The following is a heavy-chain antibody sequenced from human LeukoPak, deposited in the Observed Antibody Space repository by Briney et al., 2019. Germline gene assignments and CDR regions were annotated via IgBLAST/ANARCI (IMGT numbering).Heavy chain of an antibody. V-gene: IGHV4-59*01. Sequence: PSETLSLTCTVSGGSISSYYCSWIRRPPGKGLEWIGYIYYSGSTNYNPSLKSRVTISVDTSKNQFSLKLSSVTAADTAVYYCARAEREWFGELFSYYMDVWGKGTTVTVSS. CDR1: GGSISSYY. CDR2: IYYSGST. CDR3: ARAEREWFGELFSYYMDV. J-gene: IGHJ6*03. D-gene: IGHD3-10*01.